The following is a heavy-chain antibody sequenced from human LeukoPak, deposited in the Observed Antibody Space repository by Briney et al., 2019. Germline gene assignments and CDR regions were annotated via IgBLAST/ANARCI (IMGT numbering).Heavy chain of an antibody. CDR1: GVSISSSNSY. V-gene: IGHV4-61*01. Sequence: PSETLSLTCTVSGVSISSSNSYWSWIRQPPGKGLEWIGYIYYSGSTNYNHSLKSRVTISVDTSKNQFSLKVSSVTAADTAVYYCARVTGYDWESSYDYWGQGTLVTVSS. CDR3: ARVTGYDWESSYDY. D-gene: IGHD5-12*01. J-gene: IGHJ4*02. CDR2: IYYSGST.